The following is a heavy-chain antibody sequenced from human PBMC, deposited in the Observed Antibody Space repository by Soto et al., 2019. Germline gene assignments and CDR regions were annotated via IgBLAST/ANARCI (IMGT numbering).Heavy chain of an antibody. CDR2: IIPILGIA. V-gene: IGHV1-69*02. CDR3: ARGRGEDLDY. J-gene: IGHJ4*02. CDR1: GGTFSSYT. D-gene: IGHD3-10*01. Sequence: QVQLVQSGAEVKKPGSSVKVSCKASGGTFSSYTISWVRQAPGQGLEWMGRIIPILGIANYAQKFQGRVXSXXDKSTSTAYMELSSLRSEDTAVYYCARGRGEDLDYWGQGTLVTVSS.